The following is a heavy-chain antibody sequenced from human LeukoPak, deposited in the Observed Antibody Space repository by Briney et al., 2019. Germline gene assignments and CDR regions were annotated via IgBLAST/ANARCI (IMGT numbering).Heavy chain of an antibody. CDR3: ATPGGVAVALMNV. J-gene: IGHJ6*04. D-gene: IGHD6-19*01. Sequence: GGSLRLSCAASGFTVSSNYMSWVRQAPGKGLEWVSAISGSGGSTYYADSVKGRFTISRDNAKNSLYLQMNSLRAEDTAVYYCATPGGVAVALMNVWGKGTTVTVSS. CDR2: ISGSGGST. CDR1: GFTVSSNY. V-gene: IGHV3-21*01.